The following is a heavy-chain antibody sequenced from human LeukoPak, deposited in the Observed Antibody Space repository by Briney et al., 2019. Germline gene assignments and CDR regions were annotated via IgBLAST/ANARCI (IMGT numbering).Heavy chain of an antibody. CDR2: MNLNSGNT. Sequence: ASVKVSCKASGYTFTSYDINWVRQATGQGLEWMGWMNLNSGNTGYAQKFQGRVTMTRNTSISTAYMELSSLRSEDTAVYYCARGGPVDYGYYGGYYYGMDVWGQGTTVTVSS. CDR3: ARGGPVDYGYYGGYYYGMDV. J-gene: IGHJ6*02. CDR1: GYTFTSYD. D-gene: IGHD4-17*01. V-gene: IGHV1-8*01.